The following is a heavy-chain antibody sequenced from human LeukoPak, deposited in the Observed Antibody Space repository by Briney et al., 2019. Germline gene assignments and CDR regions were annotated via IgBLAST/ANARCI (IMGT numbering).Heavy chain of an antibody. CDR2: ISYDG. CDR3: ARDFDIAVAGIFDY. CDR1: GFTFSSYA. Sequence: GGSLRLSCVASGFTFSSYAMHWVRQAPGKGLEWVAVISYDGSSVKGRFIISRDNSKNTLYLQMNSLRVEDTAVYYCARDFDIAVAGIFDYWGQGTLVTVSP. D-gene: IGHD6-19*01. J-gene: IGHJ4*02. V-gene: IGHV3-30*04.